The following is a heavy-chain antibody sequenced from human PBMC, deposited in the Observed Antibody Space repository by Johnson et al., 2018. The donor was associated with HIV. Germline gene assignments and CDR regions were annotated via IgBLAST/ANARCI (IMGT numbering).Heavy chain of an antibody. V-gene: IGHV3-20*04. Sequence: VQLVESGGGVVQPGRSLRLSCAASGFTFSSYGMSWVRQAPGKGLAWVSGITWHGGSTGYADPLKGRFSISRDTVKNSLYLQMNSLRAEDTALYYCARGSPNSPLDVFDIWGQGTMVTVSS. CDR1: GFTFSSYG. CDR2: ITWHGGST. J-gene: IGHJ3*02. D-gene: IGHD2/OR15-2a*01. CDR3: ARGSPNSPLDVFDI.